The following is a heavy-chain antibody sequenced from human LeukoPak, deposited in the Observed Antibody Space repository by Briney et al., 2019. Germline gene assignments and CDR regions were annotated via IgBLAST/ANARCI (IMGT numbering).Heavy chain of an antibody. CDR3: AKGSSGRAASQFDY. CDR1: GFTFSSYE. J-gene: IGHJ4*02. D-gene: IGHD6-25*01. Sequence: GGSLRLSCAASGFTFSSYEMNWVRQAPGKGLEWVSYICSSGSSIYYADSVKGRLTISRDNAKNSLYLQINSLRAEDTAVYYCAKGSSGRAASQFDYWGQGTLVTVSS. CDR2: ICSSGSSI. V-gene: IGHV3-48*03.